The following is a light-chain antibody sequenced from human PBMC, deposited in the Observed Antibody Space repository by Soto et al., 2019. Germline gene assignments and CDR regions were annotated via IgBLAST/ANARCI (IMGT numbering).Light chain of an antibody. Sequence: EIVMTQSPATLSVSPGGSATLSCRASQHVSSNFAWYRQKPGQAPTLIIYRASTRATGIPARFSGSGSGTEFTLTIRSLQSEDFAFFYCQQYNNWPYTFGQGTKVEIK. CDR1: QHVSSN. V-gene: IGKV3-15*01. CDR2: RAS. J-gene: IGKJ2*01. CDR3: QQYNNWPYT.